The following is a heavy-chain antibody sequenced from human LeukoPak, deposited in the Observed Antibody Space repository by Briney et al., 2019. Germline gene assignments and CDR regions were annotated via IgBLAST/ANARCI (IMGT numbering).Heavy chain of an antibody. V-gene: IGHV3-48*04. J-gene: IGHJ4*02. CDR3: ARDYSSWIDY. Sequence: PGGSLRLSCAASGFTLSTYNMNWARQAPGKGLEWVSYISSSSSTVYYADSVKGRFTISRDNAKNSLYLQMNSLRADDTAVYYCARDYSSWIDYWGQGTLVTVSS. D-gene: IGHD6-6*01. CDR2: ISSSSSTV. CDR1: GFTLSTYN.